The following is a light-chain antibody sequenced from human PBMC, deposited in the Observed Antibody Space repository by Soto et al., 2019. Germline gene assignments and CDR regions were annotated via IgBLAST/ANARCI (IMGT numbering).Light chain of an antibody. Sequence: IELSEATGSISLSPGERATLSCRASQSVTGNYLAWYQQKPGQAPRLLIHGASNRATGIPDRFSGSGSGTDFTLTIGRLEPEDCEVYCCQLYLVAPSRLGHGTKVDIK. J-gene: IGKJ1*01. CDR2: GAS. CDR1: QSVTGNY. CDR3: QLYLVAPSR. V-gene: IGKV3-20*01.